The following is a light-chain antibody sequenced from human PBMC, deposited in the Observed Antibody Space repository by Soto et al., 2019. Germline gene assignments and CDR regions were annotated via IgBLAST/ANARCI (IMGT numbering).Light chain of an antibody. CDR1: QSVSSY. J-gene: IGKJ1*01. Sequence: EIVITQSPATLSVSPVEGAIVARRASQSVSSYLAWYQQKPGQAPRLLIYDASNRATGIPARFSGSGSATDFTLTISSLEPEDFAVYYCQQRSNWPGTFGQGTKVDIK. V-gene: IGKV3-11*01. CDR2: DAS. CDR3: QQRSNWPGT.